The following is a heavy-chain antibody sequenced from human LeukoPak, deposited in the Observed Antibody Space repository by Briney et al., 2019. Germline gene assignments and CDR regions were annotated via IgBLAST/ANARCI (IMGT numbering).Heavy chain of an antibody. CDR1: GFTFSSYW. Sequence: GGSLRLSCAASGFTFSSYWMSWVRQAPGKGLEWVANINQDGSEKYFVDSVKGRFTISRDNAKNSLYLQMNSLRAEDTAVYYCAIFGSGSSFDYWGQGTLVTVSS. CDR2: INQDGSEK. V-gene: IGHV3-7*05. CDR3: AIFGSGSSFDY. J-gene: IGHJ4*02. D-gene: IGHD3-10*01.